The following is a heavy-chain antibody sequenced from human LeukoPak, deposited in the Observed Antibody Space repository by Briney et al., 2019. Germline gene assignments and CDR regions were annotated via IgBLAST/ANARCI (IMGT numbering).Heavy chain of an antibody. CDR3: ARDYAGSPDY. CDR1: GFTFSTYW. V-gene: IGHV3-74*03. Sequence: GGSLRLSCTASGFTFSTYWINWVRQSPGKGLVWVAPINGDGSTTTRADSVKGRFTISRDNAKNTAYLQMNSLRDEDTAVYFCARDYAGSPDYWGQGTLVTVSA. D-gene: IGHD3-10*01. CDR2: INGDGSTT. J-gene: IGHJ4*02.